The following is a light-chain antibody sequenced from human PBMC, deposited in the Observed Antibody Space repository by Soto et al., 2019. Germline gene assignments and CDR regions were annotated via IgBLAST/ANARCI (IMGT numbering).Light chain of an antibody. Sequence: QSVLTQPASVSGSPGQSITISCSGTSSDIGSYNHVAWYQQFPGKSPKLMFFAVSDRPSGVSDRFSGSKAGITASLTISGPQTEEEADYYCISYTNRQSYLFGSGTKVTV. CDR3: ISYTNRQSYL. CDR2: AVS. J-gene: IGLJ1*01. CDR1: SSDIGSYNH. V-gene: IGLV2-14*03.